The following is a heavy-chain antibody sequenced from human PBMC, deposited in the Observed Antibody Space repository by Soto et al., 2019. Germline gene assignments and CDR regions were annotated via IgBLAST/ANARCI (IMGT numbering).Heavy chain of an antibody. CDR3: ARGKVGAIAVDY. CDR2: ISQSGST. Sequence: QVQLQQWGAGLLKPSETLSLTCAVYGGSFSGYYWSWIRQPPGKGPEWIGEISQSGSTNYNPSLKSRVTISVDTSKNQFSLKLSSVTAADTAVYYCARGKVGAIAVDYWGQGTLVTVSS. J-gene: IGHJ4*02. V-gene: IGHV4-34*01. D-gene: IGHD1-26*01. CDR1: GGSFSGYY.